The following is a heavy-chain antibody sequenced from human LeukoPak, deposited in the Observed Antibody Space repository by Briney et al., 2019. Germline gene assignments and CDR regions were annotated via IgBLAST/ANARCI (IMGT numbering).Heavy chain of an antibody. V-gene: IGHV4-4*07. J-gene: IGHJ5*02. Sequence: SETLSLTCTVSGGSVSSYYLSWIRQPAGKGLEWIGRIYSRVTTYNPSLKSRVTMSADTSRNHVSLTLNSVTAADTAVYYCARDSGTTGEVKFDPWGQGTLVTVSS. D-gene: IGHD3-10*01. CDR1: GGSVSSYY. CDR2: IYSRVT. CDR3: ARDSGTTGEVKFDP.